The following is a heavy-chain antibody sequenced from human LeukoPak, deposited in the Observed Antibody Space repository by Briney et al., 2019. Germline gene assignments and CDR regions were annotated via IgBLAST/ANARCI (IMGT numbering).Heavy chain of an antibody. J-gene: IGHJ4*02. Sequence: SVKVSCKASGGTFSRYAISGVRQARGQGLEWMGRIIPIFGTANYAQKCQGRVTITTDESTSTAYMELSSLRSEDTAVYYCARDLRLGELSFAFDYWGQGTLVTVSS. CDR2: IIPIFGTA. D-gene: IGHD3-16*02. CDR3: ARDLRLGELSFAFDY. CDR1: GGTFSRYA. V-gene: IGHV1-69*05.